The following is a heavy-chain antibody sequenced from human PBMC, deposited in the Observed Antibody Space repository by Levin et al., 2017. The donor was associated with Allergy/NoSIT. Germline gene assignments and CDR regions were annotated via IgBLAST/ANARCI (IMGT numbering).Heavy chain of an antibody. V-gene: IGHV1-8*01. CDR1: GYTFTSYD. CDR3: ARRYSSSWTDWFDP. Sequence: AASVKVSCKASGYTFTSYDINWVRQATGQGLEWMGWMNPNSGNTGYAQKFQGRVTMTRNTSISTAYMELSSLRSEDTAVYYCARRYSSSWTDWFDPWGQGTLVTVSS. CDR2: MNPNSGNT. J-gene: IGHJ5*02. D-gene: IGHD6-13*01.